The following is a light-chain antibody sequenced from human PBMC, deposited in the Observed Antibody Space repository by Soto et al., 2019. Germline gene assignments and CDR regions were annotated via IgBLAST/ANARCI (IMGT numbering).Light chain of an antibody. CDR1: SSNIGSNY. V-gene: IGLV1-47*02. Sequence: QSVLTQPPSASGTPGQRVTISCSGSSSNIGSNYVYWYQQLPGTAPKLPIYSNNQRPSGVPDRFFGSKSGTSASLAISGLRSEDEADYYCAAWDDRLSGYVFGTGTKVTVL. J-gene: IGLJ1*01. CDR3: AAWDDRLSGYV. CDR2: SNN.